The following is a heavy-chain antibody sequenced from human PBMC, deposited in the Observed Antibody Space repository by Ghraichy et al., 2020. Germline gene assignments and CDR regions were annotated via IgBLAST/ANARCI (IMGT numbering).Heavy chain of an antibody. CDR2: ISGSGGST. D-gene: IGHD6-6*01. Sequence: GGSLRLSCAASGFTFSNYAMNWVRQAPGKGLEWVSGISGSGGSTYYTDSVKGRFTISRDNSKNTLYLQMNTLRADDTAVYYCARDYSSSGPDYFDYWGQGTLVTVSS. CDR1: GFTFSNYA. CDR3: ARDYSSSGPDYFDY. V-gene: IGHV3-23*01. J-gene: IGHJ4*02.